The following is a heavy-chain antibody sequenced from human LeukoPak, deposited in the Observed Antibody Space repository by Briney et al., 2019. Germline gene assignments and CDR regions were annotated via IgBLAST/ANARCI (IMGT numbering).Heavy chain of an antibody. J-gene: IGHJ4*02. D-gene: IGHD3-16*01. CDR3: ARASRSYDPGFFDY. CDR2: ISYDGSNE. CDR1: GFTFSSYA. V-gene: IGHV3-30-3*01. Sequence: GGSLRLSCAACGFTFSSYAMHLVRQAPGKGLEWVAVISYDGSNEYYADSVKGRFTISRDNSKNTLYLQMNSLGAEDTAVYYCARASRSYDPGFFDYWGQGTLVTVSS.